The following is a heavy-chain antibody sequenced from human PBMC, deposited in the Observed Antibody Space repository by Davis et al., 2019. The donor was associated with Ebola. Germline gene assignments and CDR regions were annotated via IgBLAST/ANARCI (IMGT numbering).Heavy chain of an antibody. V-gene: IGHV1-46*02. CDR1: GRTFNNYV. J-gene: IGHJ6*02. Sequence: ASVKVSCKASGRTFNNYVISWVRQAPGQGLEWMGVINPSAGYTNYAQKFKGRVTITRDTSTSTVHLEVRRLRSEDTAVYYCARDGPDYYGLDVWGQGTAVAVSS. CDR3: ARDGPDYYGLDV. CDR2: INPSAGYT.